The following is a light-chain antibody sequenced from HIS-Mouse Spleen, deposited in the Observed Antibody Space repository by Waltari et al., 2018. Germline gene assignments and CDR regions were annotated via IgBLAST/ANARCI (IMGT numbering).Light chain of an antibody. Sequence: QSVLTQPPSASGTPGQRVTISCSGSSSNIGSNYVYWYQQLPGTAPKLLIYRNNQWPSGVPDRFSGSKSGTSASLAIRGLRSEDEADYYCAAWDDSLSGPVFGGGTKLTVL. CDR1: SSNIGSNY. CDR3: AAWDDSLSGPV. V-gene: IGLV1-47*01. J-gene: IGLJ3*02. CDR2: RNN.